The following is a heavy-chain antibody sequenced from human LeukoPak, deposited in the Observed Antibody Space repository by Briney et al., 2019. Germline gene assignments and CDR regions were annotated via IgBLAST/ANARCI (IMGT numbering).Heavy chain of an antibody. CDR3: AKGPLTRGLYYFDY. V-gene: IGHV3-48*01. CDR2: ISGSSGII. D-gene: IGHD2-2*01. CDR1: GFTFNTYT. J-gene: IGHJ4*02. Sequence: GGSLRLSCAASGFTFNTYTMNWVRQAPGKGLEWVSYISGSSGIIDYSDSVRGRFTISRDNSKNTLYLQMNSLRAEDTAVYYCAKGPLTRGLYYFDYWGQGTLVTVSS.